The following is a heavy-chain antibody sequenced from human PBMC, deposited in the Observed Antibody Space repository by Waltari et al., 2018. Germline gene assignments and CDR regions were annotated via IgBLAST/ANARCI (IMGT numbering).Heavy chain of an antibody. CDR1: GYTFTGNY. Sequence: QVQLVQSGAEVKKPGASVKVSCKASGYTFTGNYIHWVRQAPGQGLEWMGWINPNSVGTKYAQKFQGRVTITRDTSISTAYMELSRLTSDDTAVYYCARPLAPGGDYWGQGTLVTVSS. CDR2: INPNSVGT. V-gene: IGHV1-2*02. CDR3: ARPLAPGGDY. J-gene: IGHJ4*02. D-gene: IGHD3-3*02.